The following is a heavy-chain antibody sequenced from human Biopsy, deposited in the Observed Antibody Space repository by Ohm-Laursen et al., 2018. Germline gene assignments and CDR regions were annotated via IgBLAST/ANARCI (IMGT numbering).Heavy chain of an antibody. V-gene: IGHV3-23*01. CDR1: GFSFDNYA. CDR3: AKGGYCTTTSCYMDVDY. D-gene: IGHD2-2*02. J-gene: IGHJ4*02. Sequence: GTLSLTCVASGFSFDNYAMDWVRRAPGKGLEWVSTISGSGGSTYYADSVKGRFTISRDASKNTLYLLMNSLRAEDTAMYYCAKGGYCTTTSCYMDVDYWGQGTLVTVSS. CDR2: ISGSGGST.